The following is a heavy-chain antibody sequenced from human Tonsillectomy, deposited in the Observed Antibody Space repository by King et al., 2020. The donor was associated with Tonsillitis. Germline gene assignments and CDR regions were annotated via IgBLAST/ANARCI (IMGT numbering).Heavy chain of an antibody. Sequence: VQLVESGAEVKKPGASVKVSCKASGYTFTSYGISWVRQAPGQGLEWMGWISAYNGNTNYAQKLQGRVTMTTDTSTSTAYMELRSLRSDDTAVYYCARANYDFWSGNGTPTDYWGQGTLVTVSS. CDR1: GYTFTSYG. D-gene: IGHD3-3*01. CDR3: ARANYDFWSGNGTPTDY. J-gene: IGHJ4*02. CDR2: ISAYNGNT. V-gene: IGHV1-18*01.